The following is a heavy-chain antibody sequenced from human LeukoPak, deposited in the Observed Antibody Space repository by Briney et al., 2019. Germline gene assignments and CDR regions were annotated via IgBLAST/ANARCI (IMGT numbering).Heavy chain of an antibody. CDR1: GDSISSDNYY. CDR3: AKGAGPPWFDP. D-gene: IGHD6-19*01. Sequence: PSQTLSLTCTVSGDSISSDNYYWSWIRQPAGKGLEWISRIDRSGSSNYKPFLKSRVTISVDTSKNQFSLKLTSVTAADTAVYYCAKGAGPPWFDPWGQGILGTVSS. CDR2: IDRSGSS. J-gene: IGHJ5*02. V-gene: IGHV4-61*02.